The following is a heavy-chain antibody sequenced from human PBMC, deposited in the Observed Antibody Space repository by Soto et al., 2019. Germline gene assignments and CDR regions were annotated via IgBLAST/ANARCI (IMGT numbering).Heavy chain of an antibody. CDR1: GFTFSSYA. CDR3: AKETTRLPWFDP. V-gene: IGHV3-23*01. J-gene: IGHJ5*02. CDR2: ISGSGGST. D-gene: IGHD1-7*01. Sequence: AGGSLRLSXAASGFTFSSYAMSWVRQAPGKGLEWVSAISGSGGSTYYADSVKGRFTISRDNSKNTLYLQMNSLRAEDTAVYYCAKETTRLPWFDPWGQGTLVTVSS.